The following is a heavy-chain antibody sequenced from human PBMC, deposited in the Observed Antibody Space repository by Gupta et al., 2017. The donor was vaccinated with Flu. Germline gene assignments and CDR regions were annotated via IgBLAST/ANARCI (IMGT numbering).Heavy chain of an antibody. Sequence: EDYGMAWVRQVPGKGQELLSGINWIGGTTTYADSVKGRFTISRDNAKNAVYLQMASLRAEDTALYRCARARWYQVLLPFDVCGQGTMVTVSS. CDR2: INWIGGTT. V-gene: IGHV3-20*01. D-gene: IGHD2-2*01. J-gene: IGHJ3*01. CDR3: ARARWYQVLLPFDV. CDR1: EDYG.